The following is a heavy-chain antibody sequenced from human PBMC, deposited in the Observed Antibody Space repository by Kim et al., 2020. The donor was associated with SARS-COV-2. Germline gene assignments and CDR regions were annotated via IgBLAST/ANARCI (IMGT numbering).Heavy chain of an antibody. CDR2: IKQDGSEK. V-gene: IGHV3-7*04. J-gene: IGHJ4*02. CDR3: ARVRGMDY. CDR1: GFTFNNYW. Sequence: GGSLRLSCAASGFTFNNYWMSWVRQAPGKGLEWVANIKQDGSEKYYVDSVKGRFTISRDNAKNSLYLQMDSLRVEDTAVYYCARVRGMDYWGQGTLVTVS.